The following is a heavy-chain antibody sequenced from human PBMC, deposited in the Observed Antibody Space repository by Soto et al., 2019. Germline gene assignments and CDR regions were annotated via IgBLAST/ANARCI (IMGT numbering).Heavy chain of an antibody. CDR1: GGTFSSYT. J-gene: IGHJ4*02. Sequence: GASVKVSCKASGGTFSSYTISWVRQAPGQGLEWMGRIIPILGIANYAQKFQGRVTITADKSTSTAYMELSSLRSEDTAVYYCARSRLPVVAATPGLDYFDYWGQGTLVTVSS. CDR2: IIPILGIA. CDR3: ARSRLPVVAATPGLDYFDY. D-gene: IGHD2-15*01. V-gene: IGHV1-69*02.